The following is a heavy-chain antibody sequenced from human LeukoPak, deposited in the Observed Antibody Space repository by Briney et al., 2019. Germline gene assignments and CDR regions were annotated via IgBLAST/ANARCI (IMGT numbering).Heavy chain of an antibody. D-gene: IGHD5-24*01. Sequence: SETLSLXCAVYGGSFSGYYWNWIRRPPGKGLEWIGEINHSGRTKYNPSLKSRVTISVDTSKNQFSLILSSVTAADTAVYYCARGQFQRDYWGQGTLVTVSS. J-gene: IGHJ4*02. CDR1: GGSFSGYY. V-gene: IGHV4-34*01. CDR2: INHSGRT. CDR3: ARGQFQRDY.